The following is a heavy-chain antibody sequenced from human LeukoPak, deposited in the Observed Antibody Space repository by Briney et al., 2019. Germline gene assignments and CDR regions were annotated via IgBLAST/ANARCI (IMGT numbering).Heavy chain of an antibody. CDR2: MNPNSGNT. V-gene: IGHV1-8*03. CDR1: GYTFTSYD. D-gene: IGHD1-26*01. J-gene: IGHJ4*02. CDR3: ARAHSGSYFDFDY. Sequence: GASVKVSFKASGYTFTSYDINWVRQATGQGLEWMGWMNPNSGNTGYAQKFQGRVTITRNTSISTAYMELSSLRSEDTAVYYCARAHSGSYFDFDYWGQGTLVTVSS.